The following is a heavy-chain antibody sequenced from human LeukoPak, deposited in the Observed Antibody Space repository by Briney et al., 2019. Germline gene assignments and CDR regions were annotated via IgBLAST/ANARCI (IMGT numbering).Heavy chain of an antibody. CDR2: IWYDGSNK. CDR3: VKDAYMLPPPYGMDV. D-gene: IGHD2-21*01. CDR1: GFTFSNYG. V-gene: IGHV3-33*06. J-gene: IGHJ6*02. Sequence: GTSLRLSCAASGFTFSNYGMHWVRQAPGKGLELVAVIWYDGSNKNYADSVKGRFTIFRDNSKNTLYLQMSSLRAEDTAVYYCVKDAYMLPPPYGMDVWGQGTTVTVSS.